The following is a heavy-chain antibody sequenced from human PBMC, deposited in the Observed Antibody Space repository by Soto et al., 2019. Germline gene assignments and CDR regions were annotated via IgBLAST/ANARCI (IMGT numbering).Heavy chain of an antibody. CDR3: AREERNYDSSTGSPYYYYGMDV. J-gene: IGHJ6*02. CDR1: GYTFTSYY. D-gene: IGHD3-9*01. CDR2: INPSGGST. Sequence: ASVKVSCKASGYTFTSYYMHWVRQAPGQGLEWMGIINPSGGSTSYAQKFQGRGTMTRDTSTSTVYMELSSLRSEDTAVYYCAREERNYDSSTGSPYYYYGMDVWGPGTTVTV. V-gene: IGHV1-46*01.